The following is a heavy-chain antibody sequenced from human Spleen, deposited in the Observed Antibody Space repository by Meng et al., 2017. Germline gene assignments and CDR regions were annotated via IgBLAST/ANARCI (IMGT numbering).Heavy chain of an antibody. CDR3: VRIFDS. Sequence: VQLEESGPGLVEPSGTLSLTCAVSGASIATTNWWGWVRQPPGKGLEWIGEIHLGGRPNYSPSLKSRVTISVDKSNNELSLKLTSVTAADTAVYFCVRIFDSRAQGTLVTVSS. J-gene: IGHJ4*02. CDR1: GASIATTNW. V-gene: IGHV4-4*02. CDR2: IHLGGRP.